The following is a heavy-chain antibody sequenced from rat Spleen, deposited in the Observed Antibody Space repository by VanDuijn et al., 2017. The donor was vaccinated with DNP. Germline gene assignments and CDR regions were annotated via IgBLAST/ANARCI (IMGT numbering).Heavy chain of an antibody. D-gene: IGHD1-4*01. CDR2: INYDGSNT. J-gene: IGHJ2*01. V-gene: IGHV5-7*01. CDR1: GFTFSDHN. Sequence: EVQLVESGGGLVQPGRSLKLSCAASGFTFSDHNMAWVRQAPKKGLEWVATINYDGSNTYYRDSVKGRFTNSRDNAKSTLYLQMASLRSEDTATYYCASRPPPTRGPFDYWGQGVLVTVSS. CDR3: ASRPPPTRGPFDY.